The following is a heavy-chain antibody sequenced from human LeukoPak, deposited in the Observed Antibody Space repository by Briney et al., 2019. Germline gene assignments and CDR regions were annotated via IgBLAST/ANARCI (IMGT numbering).Heavy chain of an antibody. V-gene: IGHV1-69*01. CDR1: VGTFSSYA. Sequence: SVKVSCKASVGTFSSYAISWVRQAPGQGLEWMGGIIPIFGTANYAQKFQGRVTITADESTSTAYMELSSLSSEDTAVYYCARGMSVGYCSSTSCRTYYYYYMDVWGKGTTVTVSS. CDR2: IIPIFGTA. J-gene: IGHJ6*03. CDR3: ARGMSVGYCSSTSCRTYYYYYMDV. D-gene: IGHD2-2*01.